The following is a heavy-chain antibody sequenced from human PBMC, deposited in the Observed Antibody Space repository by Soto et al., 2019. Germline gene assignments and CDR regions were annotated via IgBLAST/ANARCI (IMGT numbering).Heavy chain of an antibody. J-gene: IGHJ3*02. V-gene: IGHV3-23*01. CDR2: ISGSGGST. CDR3: AKGFRVDSSGYFDAFDI. D-gene: IGHD3-22*01. CDR1: GLNISSYA. Sequence: GVPMRLSSAASGLNISSYAMSWISQTTGKGLEWVSAISGSGGSTYYADSVKGRFTISRDNSKNTLYLQMNSLRAEDTAVYYCAKGFRVDSSGYFDAFDIWGQGTMVTVSS.